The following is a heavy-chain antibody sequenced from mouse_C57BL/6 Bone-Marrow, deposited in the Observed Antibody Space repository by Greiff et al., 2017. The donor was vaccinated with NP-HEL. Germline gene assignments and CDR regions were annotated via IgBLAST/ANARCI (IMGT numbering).Heavy chain of an antibody. J-gene: IGHJ2*01. D-gene: IGHD2-3*01. CDR3: ARKRWLLYYFDY. V-gene: IGHV1-19*01. Sequence: VQLQQSGPVLVKPGASVKMSCKASGYTFTDYYMNWVKQSHGKSLEWIGVINPYNGGTSSNQKFKGKATLTVDKYSSTAYMELNSLTSEDSAVYYCARKRWLLYYFDYWGQGTTLTVSS. CDR2: INPYNGGT. CDR1: GYTFTDYY.